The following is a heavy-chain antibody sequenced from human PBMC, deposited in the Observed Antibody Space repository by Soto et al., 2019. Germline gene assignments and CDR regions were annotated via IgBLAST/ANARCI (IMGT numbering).Heavy chain of an antibody. J-gene: IGHJ4*02. CDR2: ISGSGGST. V-gene: IGHV3-23*01. CDR1: GFTFSSYA. CDR3: AKDSGRDKYYFDY. Sequence: EVQLLESGGGLVQPGGSLRLSCAASGFTFSSYAMSWVRQAPGKGLEWVSAISGSGGSTYYADSVKGQLTISRDNSKTPVYLQMNSLRVEDRAVYYCAKDSGRDKYYFDYWGQGTLVTVSS.